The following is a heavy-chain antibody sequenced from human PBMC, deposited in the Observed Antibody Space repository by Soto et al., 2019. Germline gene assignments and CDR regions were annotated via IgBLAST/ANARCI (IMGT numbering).Heavy chain of an antibody. CDR3: ASPLLVRGVIITPSYYYGVDV. Sequence: ASVKVSCKASGYTFTGYYMHWVRQAPGQGLEWMGWINPNSGGTNYAQKFQGRVTMTRDTSISTAYMELSRLRSDDTAVYYCASPLLVRGVIITPSYYYGVDVWGQGTTVTVS. J-gene: IGHJ6*02. CDR2: INPNSGGT. D-gene: IGHD3-10*01. CDR1: GYTFTGYY. V-gene: IGHV1-2*02.